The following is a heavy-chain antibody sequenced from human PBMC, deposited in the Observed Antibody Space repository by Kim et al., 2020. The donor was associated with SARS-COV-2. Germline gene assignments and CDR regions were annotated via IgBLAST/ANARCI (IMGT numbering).Heavy chain of an antibody. D-gene: IGHD3-22*01. CDR3: ARDFRGYFDY. CDR1: GFTFSNYW. Sequence: GGSLRLSCAASGFTFSNYWMRWVRQAPGKGLEWVASINEDGSDKYYVDSVKGRFTISRDNAQNSLYLQMNSLRAEDTALYYCARDFRGYFDYWGQGTLVT. V-gene: IGHV3-7*01. J-gene: IGHJ4*02. CDR2: INEDGSDK.